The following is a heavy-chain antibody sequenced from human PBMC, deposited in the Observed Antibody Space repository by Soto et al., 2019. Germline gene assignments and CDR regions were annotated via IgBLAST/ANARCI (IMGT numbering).Heavy chain of an antibody. CDR3: ARSPYYYDSSGYYYDPYYFDY. J-gene: IGHJ4*02. CDR2: IYYSGST. CDR1: GGSISSYY. D-gene: IGHD3-22*01. V-gene: IGHV4-59*01. Sequence: LTCTVSGGSISSYYWSWIRQPPGKGLEWIGYIYYSGSTNYNPSLKSRVTISVDTSKNQFSLKLSSVTAADTAVYYCARSPYYYDSSGYYYDPYYFDYWGQGTLVTVSS.